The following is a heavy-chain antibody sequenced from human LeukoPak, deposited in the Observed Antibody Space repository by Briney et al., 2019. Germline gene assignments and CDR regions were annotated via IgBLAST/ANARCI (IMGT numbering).Heavy chain of an antibody. J-gene: IGHJ4*02. CDR3: ARDLRVTSFDY. CDR1: GGSISSGSYY. D-gene: IGHD4-17*01. Sequence: PSQTLSLTCTVSGGSISSGSYYWSWIRQPAGKGLEWIGRIYTSGSTYYNPSLKSRVTISVDTSKNQFSLKLSSVTAADTAVYYCARDLRVTSFDYWGQGTLVTVSS. V-gene: IGHV4-61*02. CDR2: IYTSGST.